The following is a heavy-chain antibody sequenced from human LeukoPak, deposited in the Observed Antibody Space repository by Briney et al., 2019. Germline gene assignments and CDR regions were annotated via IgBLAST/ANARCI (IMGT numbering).Heavy chain of an antibody. D-gene: IGHD6-19*01. Sequence: GGSLRLSCAASGLAFSKSWMSWVRQTPGGGLEWVANIKQDGSEKYYVGSVKGRFTISRDNAKNPLYLQMNSLIVEDTAVYYCARLSTAVAGGDYWGQGTLVTVSS. J-gene: IGHJ4*02. CDR2: IKQDGSEK. CDR1: GLAFSKSW. V-gene: IGHV3-7*01. CDR3: ARLSTAVAGGDY.